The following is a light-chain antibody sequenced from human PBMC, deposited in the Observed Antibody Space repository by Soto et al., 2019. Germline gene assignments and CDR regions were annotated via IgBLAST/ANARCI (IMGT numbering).Light chain of an antibody. CDR3: AAWDDSLNGWV. J-gene: IGLJ3*02. V-gene: IGLV1-44*01. CDR2: SND. CDR1: SSNIGSNT. Sequence: QSVLTQAPSASGTPGQRVTISCSGSSSNIGSNTVSWYQQVPGPAPKLLIYSNDQRPSGVPDPFSGSKSGTSASLAIGGLQSEDEADYYCAAWDDSLNGWVFGGGTKLTVL.